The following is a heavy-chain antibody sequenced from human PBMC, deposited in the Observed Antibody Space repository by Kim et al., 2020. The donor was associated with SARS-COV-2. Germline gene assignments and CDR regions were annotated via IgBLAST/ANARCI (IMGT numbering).Heavy chain of an antibody. J-gene: IGHJ4*02. CDR3: AKEATRLWWGSFPSSYFDY. Sequence: GRFTISRDNSKNTLYLQMNSLRAEDTAVYYCAKEATRLWWGSFPSSYFDYWGQGTLVTVSS. V-gene: IGHV3-23*01. D-gene: IGHD5-12*01.